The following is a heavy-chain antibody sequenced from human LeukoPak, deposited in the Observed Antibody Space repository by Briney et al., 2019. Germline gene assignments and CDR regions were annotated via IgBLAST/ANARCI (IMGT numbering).Heavy chain of an antibody. CDR3: ARDRDYDFWSGYPAGVYMDV. V-gene: IGHV1-2*02. Sequence: GASVKVSCKASGYTFTGYYMHWVRQAPGQGLEWMGWINPNSGGTNYAQKFQGRVTMTRDTSISTAYMELSRLRSDDTAVYYCARDRDYDFWSGYPAGVYMDVWGKGTTVTVSS. D-gene: IGHD3-3*01. J-gene: IGHJ6*03. CDR2: INPNSGGT. CDR1: GYTFTGYY.